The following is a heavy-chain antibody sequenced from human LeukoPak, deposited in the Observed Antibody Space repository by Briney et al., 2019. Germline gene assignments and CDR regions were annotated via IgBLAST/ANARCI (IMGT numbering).Heavy chain of an antibody. CDR3: TTEPRWYGDYEGGY. V-gene: IGHV3-15*01. D-gene: IGHD4-17*01. CDR1: GFTFSNAW. CDR2: IKSKTDGGTT. Sequence: GGSLRLSCAASGFTFSNAWMSWVRQAPGKGLEWVGRIKSKTDGGTTDYAAPVKGRFTISRDDSKNTLYLQMNSLKTEDTAVYYCTTEPRWYGDYEGGYWGQGTLVTVSS. J-gene: IGHJ4*02.